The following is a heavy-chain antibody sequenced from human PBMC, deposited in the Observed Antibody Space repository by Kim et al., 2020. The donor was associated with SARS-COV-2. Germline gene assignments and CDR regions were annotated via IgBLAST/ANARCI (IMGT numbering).Heavy chain of an antibody. CDR2: ISNYGTKK. V-gene: IGHV3-30*18. CDR3: AKVYGLWVSYYCTY. D-gene: IGHD3-10*01. J-gene: IGHJ4*02. CDR1: GFTFRSTV. Sequence: GGSLILSCAASGFTFRSTVMNWVRKSPGQGLEWVAVISNYGTKKYYADSVKGRFNISRDNSKNKLYLQMTSLRAEDTAGYYCAKVYGLWVSYYCTYWGQ.